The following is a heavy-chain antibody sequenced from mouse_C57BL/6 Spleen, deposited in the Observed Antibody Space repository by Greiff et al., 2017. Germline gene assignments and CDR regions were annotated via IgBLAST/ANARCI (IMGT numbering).Heavy chain of an antibody. V-gene: IGHV5-6*02. D-gene: IGHD1-1*01. Sequence: DVKLQESGGDLVKPGGSLKLSCAASGFTFSSYGMSWVRQTPDKRLEWVATISSGGSYTYYPDSVKGRFTISRDNAKNTLYLQMSSLKSEDTAMYYCARLTTVVNWYFDVWGTGTTVTVSS. CDR1: GFTFSSYG. CDR2: ISSGGSYT. J-gene: IGHJ1*03. CDR3: ARLTTVVNWYFDV.